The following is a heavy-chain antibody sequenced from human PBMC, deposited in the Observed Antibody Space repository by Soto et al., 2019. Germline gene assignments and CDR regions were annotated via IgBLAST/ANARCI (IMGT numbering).Heavy chain of an antibody. CDR3: AMITMIHSFDP. Sequence: QVQLVQSGAEVKKPGSSVKVSCKASGGTFRSNGISWVRQAPGQGLEWLGGIIPIVHTASYAQTFRGRVTMTADESTTTAYMELSSLRSEETAVYYCAMITMIHSFDPWGQGTLVTVSS. CDR2: IIPIVHTA. J-gene: IGHJ5*02. D-gene: IGHD3-22*01. V-gene: IGHV1-69*01. CDR1: GGTFRSNG.